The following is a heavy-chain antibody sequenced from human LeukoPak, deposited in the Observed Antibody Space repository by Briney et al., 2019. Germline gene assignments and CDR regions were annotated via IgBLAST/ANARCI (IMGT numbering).Heavy chain of an antibody. D-gene: IGHD3-16*01. J-gene: IGHJ3*01. V-gene: IGHV3-74*01. Sequence: PGGSLRLSCAASGFTFNTYWMHWVRQGPGKGLVWVSRIDGDGSRASYADSVKGRFTISRDNAKNTLYLQMNSPRPEDAAVYFCVREAGGTYAFDVWGQGTMVTVSS. CDR3: VREAGGTYAFDV. CDR1: GFTFNTYW. CDR2: IDGDGSRA.